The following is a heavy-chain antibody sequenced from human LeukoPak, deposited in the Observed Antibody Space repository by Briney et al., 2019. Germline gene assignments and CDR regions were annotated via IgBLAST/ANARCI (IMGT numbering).Heavy chain of an antibody. D-gene: IGHD3-10*01. CDR1: GFTFSSYG. J-gene: IGHJ4*02. V-gene: IGHV3-21*01. Sequence: GGSLRLSCAASGFTFSSYGMNWVRQAPGKGLEWVSSISSSSSYIYYADSVKGRFTISRDNAKNSLYLQMNSLRAEDTAVYYCARDSGRDGSGRSLGYWGQGTLVTVSS. CDR2: ISSSSSYI. CDR3: ARDSGRDGSGRSLGY.